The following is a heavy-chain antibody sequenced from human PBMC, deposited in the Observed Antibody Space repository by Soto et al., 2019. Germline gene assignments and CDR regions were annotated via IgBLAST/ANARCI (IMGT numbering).Heavy chain of an antibody. CDR3: ARGYTGYCSGGTCYWFDP. D-gene: IGHD2-15*01. CDR2: ISSSASHI. J-gene: IGHJ5*02. Sequence: EVQLVESGGGLVKPGGSLRLSCAASGFSFSSYSMNWVRQAPGKGLEWVSSISSSASHINYADSVKGRFTISRDNAKKSLYLQMIILRAEDTAVYYCARGYTGYCSGGTCYWFDPWGQGTLVTVSS. V-gene: IGHV3-21*01. CDR1: GFSFSSYS.